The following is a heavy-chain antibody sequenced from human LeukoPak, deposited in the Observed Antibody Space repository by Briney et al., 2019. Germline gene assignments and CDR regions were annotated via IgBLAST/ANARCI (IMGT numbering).Heavy chain of an antibody. V-gene: IGHV4-59*12. CDR1: GGSISSYY. Sequence: PSETLSLTCTVSGGSISSYYWSWIRQPPGKGLEWIGYIYYSGSTNYNPSLKSRVTISVDTSKNQFSLRLSSVTAADTAVYYCARGDYGDYRHWFDPWGQGTLATVSS. J-gene: IGHJ5*02. CDR2: IYYSGST. CDR3: ARGDYGDYRHWFDP. D-gene: IGHD4-17*01.